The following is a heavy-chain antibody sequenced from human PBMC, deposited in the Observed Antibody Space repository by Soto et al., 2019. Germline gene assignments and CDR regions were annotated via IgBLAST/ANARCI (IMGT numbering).Heavy chain of an antibody. Sequence: GESLKISCKGSGYSFTSYWIGWVRQMPGKGLEWMGIIYPGDSDTRYSPYFQGQVTISADKSISTAYLQWSSLKASDTAMYYCARGKGYCTNGVCPYYYYYGMDVWGQGTTVTVSS. CDR1: GYSFTSYW. CDR2: IYPGDSDT. J-gene: IGHJ6*02. V-gene: IGHV5-51*01. CDR3: ARGKGYCTNGVCPYYYYYGMDV. D-gene: IGHD2-8*01.